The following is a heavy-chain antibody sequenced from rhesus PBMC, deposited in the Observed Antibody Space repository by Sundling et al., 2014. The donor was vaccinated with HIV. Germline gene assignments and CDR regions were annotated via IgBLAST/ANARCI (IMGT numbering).Heavy chain of an antibody. CDR3: ARVTGTRLKYYFDY. V-gene: IGHV4-80*01. CDR1: GASISSYW. J-gene: IGHJ4*01. Sequence: QVHLQESGPGLVKPSETLSLTCAVSGASISSYWWSWIRQPPGKGLEWVGEVTGNSGSTSYNPSLTSRVTISKDTSKNQFSLKLSSVTAADTAVYYCARVTGTRLKYYFDYWGQGVLVTVSS. CDR2: VTGNSGST. D-gene: IGHD1-26*01.